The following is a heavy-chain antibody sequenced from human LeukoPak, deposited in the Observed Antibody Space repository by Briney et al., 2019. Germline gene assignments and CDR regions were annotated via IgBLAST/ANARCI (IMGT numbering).Heavy chain of an antibody. V-gene: IGHV3-30*02. Sequence: ESGGSLRLSCAASGFTFSSYGMHWVRQAPGKGLEWVAVIWYGGSNKYYADSVKGRFTISRDNSKNALYLQMNSLRAEDTAVYYCAKEDDSYGYSFDYWGQGTLVTVPS. D-gene: IGHD5-18*01. CDR2: IWYGGSNK. J-gene: IGHJ4*02. CDR3: AKEDDSYGYSFDY. CDR1: GFTFSSYG.